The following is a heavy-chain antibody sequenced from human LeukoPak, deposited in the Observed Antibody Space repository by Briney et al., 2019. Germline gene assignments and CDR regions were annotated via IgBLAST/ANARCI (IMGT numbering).Heavy chain of an antibody. V-gene: IGHV4-31*03. D-gene: IGHD3-22*01. CDR1: GASFNSDDQY. Sequence: SETLSLTCTVSGASFNSDDQYWNWIRQSPGKGLEWLGSIHASGMLYNNPSLESRVTMSRDTSKNQFSLNLNSVTAADTAVYFCSRGLDSRKLGYWGQGSVVTVSS. CDR3: SRGLDSRKLGY. J-gene: IGHJ4*02. CDR2: IHASGML.